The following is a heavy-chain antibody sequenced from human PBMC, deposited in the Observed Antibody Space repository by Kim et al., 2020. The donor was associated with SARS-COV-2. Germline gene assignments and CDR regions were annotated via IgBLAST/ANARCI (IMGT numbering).Heavy chain of an antibody. Sequence: GGSLRLSCAASGFTFSSYSMNWVRQAPGKGLEWVSSISSSSSYIYYADSVKGRFTISRDNAKNSLYLQMNSLRAEDTAVYYCARGSPPDRWGYDILTGYFSYYYYGMDVWGQGTTVTVSS. CDR1: GFTFSSYS. J-gene: IGHJ6*02. CDR2: ISSSSSYI. V-gene: IGHV3-21*01. CDR3: ARGSPPDRWGYDILTGYFSYYYYGMDV. D-gene: IGHD3-9*01.